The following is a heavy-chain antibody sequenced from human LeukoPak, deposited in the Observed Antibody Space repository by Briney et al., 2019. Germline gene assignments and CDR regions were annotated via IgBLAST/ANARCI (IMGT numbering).Heavy chain of an antibody. CDR1: GYSISSGYY. CDR2: IYHSGST. V-gene: IGHV4-38-2*02. J-gene: IGHJ3*02. CDR3: ARDPENYYDSSGYYSRGAFDI. D-gene: IGHD3-22*01. Sequence: PSETLSLTCAVSGYSISSGYYWGWIRQPPGKGLEWIGSIYHSGSTYYNPSLKSRVTISVDTSKNQFSLKLSSVTAADTAVYYCARDPENYYDSSGYYSRGAFDIWGQGTMVTVSS.